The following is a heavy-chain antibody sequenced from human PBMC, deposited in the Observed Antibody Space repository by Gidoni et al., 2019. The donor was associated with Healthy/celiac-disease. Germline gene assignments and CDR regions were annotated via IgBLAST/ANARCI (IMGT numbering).Heavy chain of an antibody. CDR2: ISRSGSTI. CDR3: ARAPNLRYFDWLLYSMSYFDY. Sequence: EVQLVESGGGLVQPGGSLRLSCAASGFTFSSYEMNWVRQAPGKGLEWVSYISRSGSTIYYADSVKGRFTISRDNAKNSLYLQMNSLRAEDTAVYYCARAPNLRYFDWLLYSMSYFDYWGQGTLVTVSS. V-gene: IGHV3-48*03. J-gene: IGHJ4*02. CDR1: GFTFSSYE. D-gene: IGHD3-9*01.